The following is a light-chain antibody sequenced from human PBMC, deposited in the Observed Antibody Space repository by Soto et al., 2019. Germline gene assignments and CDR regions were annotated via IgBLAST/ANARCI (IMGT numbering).Light chain of an antibody. V-gene: IGKV3-20*01. J-gene: IGKJ5*01. CDR1: QSVGTR. CDR3: QHYQVGQPIA. Sequence: IVLTQSPDTLSFSPGERATLSCRSSQSVGTRLAWYQHKTGQAPSLLMSGASSRATGIPDRFSGSGSETDFTLTISRLEPEDFALYYCQHYQVGQPIAFGRGTRLENK. CDR2: GAS.